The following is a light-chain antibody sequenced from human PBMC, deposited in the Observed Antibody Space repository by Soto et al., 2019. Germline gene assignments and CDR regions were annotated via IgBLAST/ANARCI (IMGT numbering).Light chain of an antibody. CDR1: SGYSNYK. CDR2: VGTGGIVG. V-gene: IGLV9-49*01. CDR3: GADHGSGSNFVV. J-gene: IGLJ2*01. Sequence: QPVLTQPPSASASLGASVTLTCTLSSGYSNYKVDWYQQRPGKGPRFVMRVGTGGIVGSKGDGIPDRFSVLGSGLNRYLIIKNIQEEDESDYHCGADHGSGSNFVVFGGGTKVTVL.